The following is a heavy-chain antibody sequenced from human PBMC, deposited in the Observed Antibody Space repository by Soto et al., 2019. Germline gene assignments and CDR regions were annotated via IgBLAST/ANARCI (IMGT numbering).Heavy chain of an antibody. CDR2: INHSGST. D-gene: IGHD6-6*01. CDR3: ARGGLVRYYYYGMDV. Sequence: QVQLQQWGAGLLKPSETLSLTCAVYGGSFSGYYWSWIRQPPGKGLEWIGEINHSGSTNYNPSLKVRVTISVDTSKNQFSLKLSSVTAADTAVYYCARGGLVRYYYYGMDVWGQGTTVTVSS. V-gene: IGHV4-34*01. J-gene: IGHJ6*02. CDR1: GGSFSGYY.